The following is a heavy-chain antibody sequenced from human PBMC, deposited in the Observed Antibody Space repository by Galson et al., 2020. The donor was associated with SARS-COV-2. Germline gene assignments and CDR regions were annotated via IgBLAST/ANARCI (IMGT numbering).Heavy chain of an antibody. CDR1: GYTFTSYG. J-gene: IGHJ3*02. CDR2: ISAYNGNT. Sequence: ASVKVSCKASGYTFTSYGISWVRQAPGQGLEWMGWISAYNGNTNYAQKLQGRVTMTTDTSTSTAYMELRSLRSDDTAVYYCARDLKVGAGLDDAFDIWGQGTMVTVSS. CDR3: ARDLKVGAGLDDAFDI. D-gene: IGHD1-26*01. V-gene: IGHV1-18*01.